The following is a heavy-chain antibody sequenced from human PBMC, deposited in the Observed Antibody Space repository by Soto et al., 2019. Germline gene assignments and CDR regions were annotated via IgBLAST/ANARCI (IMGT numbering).Heavy chain of an antibody. V-gene: IGHV3-53*01. CDR1: GFSVTANY. J-gene: IGHJ4*02. CDR2: IYSGGST. CDR3: HGYGY. D-gene: IGHD5-12*01. Sequence: EVQVVESGGGLIQPGGSLRLSCEVSGFSVTANYMSWVRQAPGKGLEWVSVIYSGGSTYYIDSVKGRFSISRDISKNTLYLQMNCLSAEDTAVYYCHGYGYWGQGTLVTVSS.